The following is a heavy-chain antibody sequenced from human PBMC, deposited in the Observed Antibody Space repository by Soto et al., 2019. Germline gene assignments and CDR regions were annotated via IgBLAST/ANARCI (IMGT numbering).Heavy chain of an antibody. Sequence: GGSLRLSCAASGFTFSTYALSWVRQAPGKGLEWVSTISVSGSDTYYADSVKGRFTISRDNSRDTLYLEMNSLRAEDTAIYYCAKFQVEGYHNYYGMDVWGQGTTVTGSS. CDR2: ISVSGSDT. J-gene: IGHJ6*02. CDR3: AKFQVEGYHNYYGMDV. V-gene: IGHV3-23*01. CDR1: GFTFSTYA.